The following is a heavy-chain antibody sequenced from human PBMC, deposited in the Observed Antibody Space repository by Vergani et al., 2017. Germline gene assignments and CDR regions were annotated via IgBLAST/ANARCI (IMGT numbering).Heavy chain of an antibody. J-gene: IGHJ5*02. CDR3: TRHWAVGAANNWFDP. CDR2: IYYSGST. D-gene: IGHD2-15*01. Sequence: QVQLQESGPGLVKPSETLSLTCTVSNDSVSNTLYYWGWIRQTPGKGLEWIGGIYYSGSTYYNPSVEGRVTMSVDTSKSQFSLKLNSVTAADTAVYYCTRHWAVGAANNWFDPWGQGTLVTVSS. CDR1: NDSVSNTLYY. V-gene: IGHV4-39*01.